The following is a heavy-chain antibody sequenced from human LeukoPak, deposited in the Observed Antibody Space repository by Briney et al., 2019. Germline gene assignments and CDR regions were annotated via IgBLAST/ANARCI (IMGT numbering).Heavy chain of an antibody. Sequence: GASVKVSCKASGYTFTSYDINWVRQATGQGLEWMGWMNPNSGNTGYAQKFQGRVTMTRNTSISTAYMELSSLRSEDTAVYYCARGLLIAAPPESNYYYYYMDVWGKGTTVTVSS. J-gene: IGHJ6*03. D-gene: IGHD6-6*01. CDR3: ARGLLIAAPPESNYYYYYMDV. CDR2: MNPNSGNT. V-gene: IGHV1-8*01. CDR1: GYTFTSYD.